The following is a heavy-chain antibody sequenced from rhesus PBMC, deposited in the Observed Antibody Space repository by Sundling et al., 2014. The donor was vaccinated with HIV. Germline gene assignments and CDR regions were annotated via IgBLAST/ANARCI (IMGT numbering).Heavy chain of an antibody. Sequence: QRQLQESGPGLVKPSETLSVSCAVSGGSISSSYWSWIRQAPGKGLEWIGYIYGTGSATNYNPSLKSRVTLSVDTSKNQLSLKLTSLTAADTAVYYCAKWGGPYSGFDVWGPGVLVTVSS. CDR1: GGSISSSY. CDR2: IYGTGSAT. CDR3: AKWGGPYSGFDV. V-gene: IGHV4-169*01. J-gene: IGHJ5-1*01. D-gene: IGHD5-36*01.